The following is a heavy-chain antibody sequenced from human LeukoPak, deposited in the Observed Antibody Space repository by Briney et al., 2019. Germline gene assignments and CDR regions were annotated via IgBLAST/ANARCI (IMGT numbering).Heavy chain of an antibody. V-gene: IGHV4-39*01. D-gene: IGHD3-16*02. CDR3: ARQGYDYVWGSYRPFDY. CDR2: IYYSGST. CDR1: GFTFSSYA. Sequence: GSLRLSCAASGFTFSSYAMSWVRQAPGKGLEWIGSIYYSGSTYYNPSLKSRVTISVDTSKNQFSLKLSSVTAADTAVYYCARQGYDYVWGSYRPFDYWGQGTLVTVSS. J-gene: IGHJ4*02.